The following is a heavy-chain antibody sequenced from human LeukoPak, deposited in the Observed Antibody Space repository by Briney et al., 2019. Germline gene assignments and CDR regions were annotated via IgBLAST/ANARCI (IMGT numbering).Heavy chain of an antibody. D-gene: IGHD2-15*01. J-gene: IGHJ5*02. CDR2: INPNSGDT. V-gene: IGHV1-2*04. CDR3: ARGGPLGYCSGGSCYSGSWFDP. CDR1: GYSFTGYY. Sequence: ASVKVSCKASGYSFTGYYIHWVRQAPGQGLEWMGWINPNSGDTNYVQKFQGWVTVTRDASITTAYMELSSLRPEDTAVYYCARGGPLGYCSGGSCYSGSWFDPWGQGTLVTVSS.